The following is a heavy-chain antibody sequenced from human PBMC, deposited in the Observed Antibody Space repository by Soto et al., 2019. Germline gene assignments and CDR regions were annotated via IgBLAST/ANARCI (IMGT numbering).Heavy chain of an antibody. V-gene: IGHV1-3*01. CDR1: GYTFTSYA. CDR2: INASSGNT. D-gene: IGHD2-21*02. J-gene: IGHJ4*02. CDR3: ARGGGIVVVTAPYDY. Sequence: GASVKVSCKASGYTFTSYAMHWVRQAPGQRLEWMGWINASSGNTKYAQRFLGRVTMTSDTSTSTVHMELGSLTSEDTAVYYCARGGGIVVVTAPYDYWGQGTLVTVSS.